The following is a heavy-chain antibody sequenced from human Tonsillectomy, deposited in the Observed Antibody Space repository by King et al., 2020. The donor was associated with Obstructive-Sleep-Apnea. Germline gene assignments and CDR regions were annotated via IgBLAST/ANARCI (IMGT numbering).Heavy chain of an antibody. CDR2: ISAYNGNT. D-gene: IGHD2-15*01. V-gene: IGHV1-18*01. J-gene: IGHJ4*02. CDR3: ARGSVYCSGGSCYSGADY. Sequence: VQLVESGAEVKKPGASVKVSCKASGYTFTSYGISWVRQAPGQGLEWMGWISAYNGNTNYAQKLQGRVTMTTDTSTSTAYMELRNLRSDDTAVYYCARGSVYCSGGSCYSGADYWGQGTLVTVSS. CDR1: GYTFTSYG.